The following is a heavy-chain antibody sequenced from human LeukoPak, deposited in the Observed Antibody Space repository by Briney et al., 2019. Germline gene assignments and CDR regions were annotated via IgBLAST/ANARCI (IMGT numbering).Heavy chain of an antibody. CDR2: ISYDGSNK. CDR1: GFTYSSYA. Sequence: GGSLRLSCAASGFTYSSYAMHWVRQGPGKGLEWVAVISYDGSNKYYADSVKGRFTISRDNSKNTLYLQMNSLRAEDTAVYYCAREDTAMVLIDYWGQGTLVTVSS. J-gene: IGHJ4*02. V-gene: IGHV3-30-3*01. CDR3: AREDTAMVLIDY. D-gene: IGHD5-18*01.